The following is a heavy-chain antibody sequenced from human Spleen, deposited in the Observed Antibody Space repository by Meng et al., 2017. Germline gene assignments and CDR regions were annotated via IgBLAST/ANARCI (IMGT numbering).Heavy chain of an antibody. D-gene: IGHD4-11*01. V-gene: IGHV4-34*01. J-gene: IGHJ4*02. CDR3: ARGPTTVAHDFDY. Sequence: QVQLQQWGAGLLKTSETLSLTCVVSGGSFSDYYWSWTRQPPGKGLEWIGEINHRGNTNYNSFLESRVTISVDTSQNSLSLKLSSVTAADSAVYYCARGPTTVAHDFDYWGQGTLVTVSS. CDR2: INHRGNT. CDR1: GGSFSDYY.